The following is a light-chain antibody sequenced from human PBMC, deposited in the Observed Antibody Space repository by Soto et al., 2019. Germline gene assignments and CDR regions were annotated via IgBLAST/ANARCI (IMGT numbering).Light chain of an antibody. CDR2: ASS. J-gene: IGKJ1*01. CDR3: QQYKAVVT. V-gene: IGKV3-20*01. Sequence: EIVLTQSPGTLSLSPGERATLSCRASQSLTNNYFAWYQQKPGRALRLLIDASSTSPTGIPDMFGGSGAGTDVILTISRLGADDVVVYCWQQYKAVVTFGQGTKVEI. CDR1: QSLTNNY.